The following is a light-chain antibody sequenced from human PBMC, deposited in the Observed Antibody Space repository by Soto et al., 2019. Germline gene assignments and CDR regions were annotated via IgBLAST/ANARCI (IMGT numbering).Light chain of an antibody. CDR2: GAS. Sequence: DILLTQSPSTLSASVGDRVTITCRASQSISNWLAWYQQKPGTAPKLLIYGASTLESGVPPRFSGGRSGTEFTLTVSSLQPDDFATYYCQQYNDSVRYTFGQGTKLEIK. CDR1: QSISNW. V-gene: IGKV1-5*03. J-gene: IGKJ2*01. CDR3: QQYNDSVRYT.